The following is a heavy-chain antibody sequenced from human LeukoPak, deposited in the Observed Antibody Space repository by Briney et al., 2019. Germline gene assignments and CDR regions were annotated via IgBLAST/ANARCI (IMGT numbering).Heavy chain of an antibody. J-gene: IGHJ4*02. D-gene: IGHD5-24*01. CDR3: ARGPLEETYFDY. Sequence: APXXXXXXMGWINPNSGGTNYAQKFQGRVTMTRDTSISTAYMELSRLRSDDTAVYYCARGPLEETYFDYWGQGTLVTVSS. CDR2: INPNSGGT. V-gene: IGHV1-2*02.